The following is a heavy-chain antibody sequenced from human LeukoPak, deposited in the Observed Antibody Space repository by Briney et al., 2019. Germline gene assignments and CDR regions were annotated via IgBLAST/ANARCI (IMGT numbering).Heavy chain of an antibody. CDR2: IYYSGST. V-gene: IGHV4-30-4*01. CDR1: GGSISSGDYY. D-gene: IGHD5-24*01. J-gene: IGHJ4*02. CDR3: ASGVLETSIDY. Sequence: SETLSLTCTVSGGSISSGDYYWSWIRQPPGKGLEWIGYIYYSGSTYYNPSLKSRVTISVDTSKNQFSLKLSSITAADTAVYYCASGVLETSIDYWGQGTLVTVSS.